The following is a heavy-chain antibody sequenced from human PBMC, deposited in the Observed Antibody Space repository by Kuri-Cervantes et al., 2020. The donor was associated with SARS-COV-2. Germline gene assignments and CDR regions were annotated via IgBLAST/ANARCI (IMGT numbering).Heavy chain of an antibody. Sequence: ESLKISCTVSGGSISSSSYYWSWIRQPPGKGLEWIGEINHSGSTNYNPSLKSRVTISVDTSKNQFSLKLSSVTAADTAVYYCARGGDYSYWFDPWGQGTLVTVSS. CDR1: GGSISSSSYY. CDR3: ARGGDYSYWFDP. D-gene: IGHD4-17*01. V-gene: IGHV4-39*07. J-gene: IGHJ5*02. CDR2: INHSGST.